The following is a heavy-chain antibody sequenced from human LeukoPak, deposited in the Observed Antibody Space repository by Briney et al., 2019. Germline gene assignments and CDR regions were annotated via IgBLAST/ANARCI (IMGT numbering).Heavy chain of an antibody. V-gene: IGHV3-30*02. D-gene: IGHD2-2*01. J-gene: IGHJ4*02. Sequence: GGSLRLSCAASGFTFSSYGMHWVRQAPGKGLEWVAFIRYDGSNKYYADSVKGRFTISRDNSKNTLYLQMNSLGAEDTAVYYCAKDLRVVPAANDDDYWGQGTLVTVSS. CDR1: GFTFSSYG. CDR3: AKDLRVVPAANDDDY. CDR2: IRYDGSNK.